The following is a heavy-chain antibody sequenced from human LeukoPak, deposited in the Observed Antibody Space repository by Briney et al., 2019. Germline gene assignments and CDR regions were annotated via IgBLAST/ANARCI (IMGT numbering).Heavy chain of an antibody. V-gene: IGHV1-18*01. Sequence: ASVKVSCKASGYTFTSYGISWVRQAPGQGREWMGWISAYNGNTNYAQKLHGRVTMTTDTSTSTAYMELRSLRSDDTAVYYCARGPYYYDSSGYPIPEYYFDYWGQGTLVTVSS. D-gene: IGHD3-22*01. CDR3: ARGPYYYDSSGYPIPEYYFDY. CDR1: GYTFTSYG. J-gene: IGHJ4*02. CDR2: ISAYNGNT.